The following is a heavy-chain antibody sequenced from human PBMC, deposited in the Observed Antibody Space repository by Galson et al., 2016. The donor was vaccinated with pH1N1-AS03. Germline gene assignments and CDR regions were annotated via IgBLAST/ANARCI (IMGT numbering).Heavy chain of an antibody. V-gene: IGHV2-5*01. J-gene: IGHJ5*02. Sequence: PALVKPTQSLTLTCTFSGFSLRTSGMGVGWIRHSPGEALEGLELIYWNDDERYNPSLKNRLTTAMDVSKNQVVITMTNMDPVDTATYYCAHVILANYDFWSGPFNWFDPWGQGILVTVS. CDR2: IYWNDDE. CDR3: AHVILANYDFWSGPFNWFDP. CDR1: GFSLRTSGMG. D-gene: IGHD3-3*01.